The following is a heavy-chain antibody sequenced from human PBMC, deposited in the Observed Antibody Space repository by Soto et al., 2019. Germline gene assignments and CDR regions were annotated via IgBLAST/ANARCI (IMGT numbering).Heavy chain of an antibody. CDR2: VSYDGSYE. V-gene: IGHV3-30*03. CDR1: GFTFSGYG. D-gene: IGHD2-15*01. CDR3: ASLILTDSGGLFDY. Sequence: PGGSLRLSCAASGFTFSGYGMHWVRQAPGKGLEWVALVSYDGSYEYYADSVKGRFTISRDNSKNTMYLQMNSLRPEDTAVYYCASLILTDSGGLFDYWGQGTRVTVSS. J-gene: IGHJ4*01.